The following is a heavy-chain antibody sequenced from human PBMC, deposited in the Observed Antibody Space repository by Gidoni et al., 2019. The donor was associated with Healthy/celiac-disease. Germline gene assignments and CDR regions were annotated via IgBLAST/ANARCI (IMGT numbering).Heavy chain of an antibody. CDR1: GFTFSSYA. V-gene: IGHV3-23*01. CDR2: ISGSGGST. CDR3: AKDLWGATTEYYYYGMDV. J-gene: IGHJ6*02. Sequence: EVQLLESGGGLVQPGGSLRLSCAASGFTFSSYAMSWVRQAPGKRLEWVSAISGSGGSTYYADSVKGRFTISRDNSKNTLYLQMNSLRAEDTAVYYCAKDLWGATTEYYYYGMDVWGQGTTVTVSS. D-gene: IGHD1-26*01.